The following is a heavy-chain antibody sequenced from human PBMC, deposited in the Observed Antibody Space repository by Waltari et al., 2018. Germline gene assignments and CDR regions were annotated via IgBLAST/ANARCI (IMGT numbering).Heavy chain of an antibody. CDR3: AKGRRGSGSYYDY. CDR1: GFTFSSYA. D-gene: IGHD3-10*01. Sequence: EVQLVEPGGGLVQPGRSLSLACAASGFTFSSYAMSWVRQAPGKGLKWFSAISGSGGSTYYADSGKGRFTSSRDNSKDTLYLQMNSLRAEDTAVYYCAKGRRGSGSYYDYWGQGTLVTVSS. CDR2: ISGSGGST. J-gene: IGHJ4*02. V-gene: IGHV3-23*04.